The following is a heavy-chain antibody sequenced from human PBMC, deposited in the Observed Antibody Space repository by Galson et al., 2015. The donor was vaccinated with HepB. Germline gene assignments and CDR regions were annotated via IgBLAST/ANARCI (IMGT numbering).Heavy chain of an antibody. Sequence: SLRLSCAGSGFIFRHHAMAWIRQAPGKGLEWVSGINGRGSTRSYSDAVKGRFSISRDNSKDTVFLQMDNLRAKDTAVYHCVKEGSWFGGDWFDPWGQGALVTVS. CDR3: VKEGSWFGGDWFDP. CDR1: GFIFRHHA. CDR2: INGRGSTR. D-gene: IGHD3-16*01. J-gene: IGHJ5*02. V-gene: IGHV3-23*01.